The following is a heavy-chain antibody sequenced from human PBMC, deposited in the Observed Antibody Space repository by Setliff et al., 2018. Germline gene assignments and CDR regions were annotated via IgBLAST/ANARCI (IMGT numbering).Heavy chain of an antibody. V-gene: IGHV3-30*02. CDR3: ARDGGMGMVKAYYYGLDV. D-gene: IGHD5-18*01. Sequence: GGSLRLSCVASGFAFSTYGMHGVRQAPGKGLEWVAFILYDGSYKYYENSVKGRFTISRDNSENSLYLQMHSLRAEDTAVYYCARDGGMGMVKAYYYGLDVWCQGTSVTVSS. CDR1: GFAFSTYG. J-gene: IGHJ6*02. CDR2: ILYDGSYK.